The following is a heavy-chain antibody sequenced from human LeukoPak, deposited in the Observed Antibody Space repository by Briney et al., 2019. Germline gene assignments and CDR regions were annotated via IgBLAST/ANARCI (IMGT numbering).Heavy chain of an antibody. J-gene: IGHJ3*02. CDR2: FCHSAST. Sequence: MASETLSLTRTVSGGSVSSGDYYWSWIRQPPGKGLEWIGYFCHSASTYYNPSLKSRVSISVDTAKNQFSLKLSSVTAADTAVYYCASSVVVPAAILAAFDIWGQGTMVTVSS. D-gene: IGHD2-2*02. CDR1: GGSVSSGDYY. CDR3: ASSVVVPAAILAAFDI. V-gene: IGHV4-30-4*01.